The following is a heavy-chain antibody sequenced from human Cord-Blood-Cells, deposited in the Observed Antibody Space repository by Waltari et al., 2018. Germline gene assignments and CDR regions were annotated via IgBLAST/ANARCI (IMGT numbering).Heavy chain of an antibody. J-gene: IGHJ3*02. CDR1: GFTFSSYW. D-gene: IGHD6-13*01. CDR3: ARRRIAAGTYAFDI. V-gene: IGHV3-7*01. Sequence: EVQLVESGGGLVQPGGSLRLSCAASGFTFSSYWMSWVRQAPGKGLEWVANIKQDGSEKYYVDSVKGRFTISRDNAKNSLYLQMNSLRAEDTAVYYCARRRIAAGTYAFDIWGQGTMVTVSS. CDR2: IKQDGSEK.